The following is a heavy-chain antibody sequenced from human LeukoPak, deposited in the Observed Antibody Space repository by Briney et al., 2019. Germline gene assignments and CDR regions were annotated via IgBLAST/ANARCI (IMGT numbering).Heavy chain of an antibody. CDR3: ARDLKSRGEFDY. V-gene: IGHV3-30-3*01. J-gene: IGHJ4*02. Sequence: GGSLRLSCAASGFTFSSYAMHWVRQAPGKGLEWVAVISYDGSNKYYADSVKGRFTISRDNSKNTLYLQMNSLRGEDTAVYYCARDLKSRGEFDYWGQGTLVTVSS. CDR1: GFTFSSYA. D-gene: IGHD3-16*01. CDR2: ISYDGSNK.